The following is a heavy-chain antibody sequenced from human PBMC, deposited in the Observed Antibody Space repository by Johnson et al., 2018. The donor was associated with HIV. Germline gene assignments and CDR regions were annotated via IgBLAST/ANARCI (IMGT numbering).Heavy chain of an antibody. J-gene: IGHJ3*01. CDR2: INEDGREK. CDR1: GFIFNDYW. V-gene: IGHV3-7*01. D-gene: IGHD1-26*01. CDR3: ARGREDS. Sequence: MMLVESGGGLVQPGGSLRLSCAASGFIFNDYWMSWVRQSPGKGLEWVANINEDGREKHYVDSVRGRFTISRDNGKNSLSLQMNTLRADDTGVYFCARGREDSWGQGTMVTVSS.